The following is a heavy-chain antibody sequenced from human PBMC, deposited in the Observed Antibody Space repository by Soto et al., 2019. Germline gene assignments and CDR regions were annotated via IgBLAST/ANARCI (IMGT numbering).Heavy chain of an antibody. Sequence: PGESLKISCKGSGYSFTSYWINWVRQMPGKGLEWMGRIDPSDSYTNYSPSFQGHVTISADKSISTAYLQWSSLKASDTAMYYCASLLWSGYPYYYYYYGMDVWGQGTTVTVSS. J-gene: IGHJ6*02. CDR2: IDPSDSYT. D-gene: IGHD3-3*01. V-gene: IGHV5-10-1*01. CDR3: ASLLWSGYPYYYYYYGMDV. CDR1: GYSFTSYW.